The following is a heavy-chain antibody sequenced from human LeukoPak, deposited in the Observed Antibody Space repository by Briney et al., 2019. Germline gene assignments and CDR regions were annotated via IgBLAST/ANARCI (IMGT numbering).Heavy chain of an antibody. CDR2: IRYDGSNK. CDR1: GFTFSTYG. CDR3: AKDYYDSSGSQRLDY. J-gene: IGHJ4*02. V-gene: IGHV3-30*02. D-gene: IGHD3-22*01. Sequence: GGSLRLSCAASGFTFSTYGMHWVRQAPGKGLEWVAIIRYDGSNKYYADSVKGRFTISRDNSKNTLYLQMNSLRAEDTAVYYCAKDYYDSSGSQRLDYWGQGTLVTVSS.